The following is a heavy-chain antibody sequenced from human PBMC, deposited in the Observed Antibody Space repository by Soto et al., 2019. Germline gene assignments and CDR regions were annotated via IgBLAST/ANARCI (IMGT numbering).Heavy chain of an antibody. D-gene: IGHD3-10*01. J-gene: IGHJ6*02. CDR1: GGSISSSNYY. V-gene: IGHV4-31*03. Sequence: SETLSLTCTVSGGSISSSNYYWGWIRQPPGKELEWIGYIYYSGCTYYNPSLKSRVTISIDTSKKQFSLKLSSVTAADTGVYSCVRATKYRYGPGCNHVCGQGTTVTVSS. CDR3: VRATKYRYGPGCNHV. CDR2: IYYSGCT.